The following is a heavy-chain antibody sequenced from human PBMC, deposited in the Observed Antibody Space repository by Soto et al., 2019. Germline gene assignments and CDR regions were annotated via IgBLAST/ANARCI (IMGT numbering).Heavy chain of an antibody. CDR2: IIPIFGTT. Sequence: QEQLVQAGAEVKKPGSSVRISCRASGGTFSNDAVSWVGQAPGQGLQWMGGIIPIFGTTHYAQKFQGRVTMTADESTATVYMALRSVTAEDTAVYYWGTGLRTGNYGMDVCGKGAAVTVS. CDR1: GGTFSNDA. V-gene: IGHV1-69*01. J-gene: IGHJ6*04. CDR3: GTGLRTGNYGMDV. D-gene: IGHD3-10*01.